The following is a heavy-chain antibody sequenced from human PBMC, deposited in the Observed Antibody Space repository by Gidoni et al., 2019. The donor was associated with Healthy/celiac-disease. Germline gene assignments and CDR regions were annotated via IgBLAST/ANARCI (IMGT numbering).Heavy chain of an antibody. V-gene: IGHV4-39*01. Sequence: QLQLQESGPGLVKPSETLSLTCTVSGGSISSSRYYWGWIRQPPGKGLEWIGSIYYSGSTYYNPSLKSRVTISVDTSKNQFSLKLSSVTAADTAVYYCAGGMVRGAYFDYWGQGTLVTVSS. CDR3: AGGMVRGAYFDY. J-gene: IGHJ4*02. CDR1: GGSISSSRYY. D-gene: IGHD3-10*01. CDR2: IYYSGST.